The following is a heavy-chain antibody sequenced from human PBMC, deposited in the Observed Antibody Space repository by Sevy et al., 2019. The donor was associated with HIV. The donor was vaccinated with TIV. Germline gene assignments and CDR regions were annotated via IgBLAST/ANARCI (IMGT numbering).Heavy chain of an antibody. CDR3: ARYWGRDGHSIDY. Sequence: GGSLRLSCATSGFIFSNYAMHWIRQAPGKGLEWVAVIWYDGTDKYHADSVQGRFTISRDNSKNTLYLQMNSLRVEDTAVYYCARYWGRDGHSIDYWGQGTLVTVSS. D-gene: IGHD3-16*01. CDR1: GFIFSNYA. CDR2: IWYDGTDK. V-gene: IGHV3-33*01. J-gene: IGHJ4*02.